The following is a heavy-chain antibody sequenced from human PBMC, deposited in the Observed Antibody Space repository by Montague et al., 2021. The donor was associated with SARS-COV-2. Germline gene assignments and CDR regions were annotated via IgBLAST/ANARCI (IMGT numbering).Heavy chain of an antibody. CDR1: SGSLSNYY. J-gene: IGHJ4*02. CDR2: MYETGNM. Sequence: SETLSLTCTVSSGSLSNYYWSWIRQSPDKGLEWIGYMYETGNMIYNPSLRSRVSISADTSKRQFSLRLTSVTAADSARYYCARNMAYWGQGVLVTV. V-gene: IGHV4-4*09. D-gene: IGHD2/OR15-2a*01. CDR3: ARNMAY.